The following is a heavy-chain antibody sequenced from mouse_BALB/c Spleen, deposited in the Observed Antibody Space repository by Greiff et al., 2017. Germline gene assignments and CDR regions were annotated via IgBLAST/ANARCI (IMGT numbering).Heavy chain of an antibody. J-gene: IGHJ2*01. V-gene: IGHV1-14*01. CDR3: ARTTARVYFDY. CDR1: GYTFTSYV. Sequence: VHVKQSGPELVKPGASVKMSCKASGYTFTSYVMHWVKQKPGQGLEWIGYINPYNDGTKYNEKFKGKATLTSDKSSSTAYMELSSLTSEDSAVYYCARTTARVYFDYWGQGTTLTVSS. CDR2: INPYNDGT. D-gene: IGHD1-2*01.